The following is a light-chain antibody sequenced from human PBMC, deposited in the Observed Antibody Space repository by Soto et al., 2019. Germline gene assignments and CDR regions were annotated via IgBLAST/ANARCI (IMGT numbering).Light chain of an antibody. CDR2: DAS. CDR1: QSVSSY. Sequence: ESIFTQSPATLSLSPGERAPLSCRASQSVSSYLAWYQQKPGQAPRLLIYDASNRATGIPARFSGTGSGTDFTLTISSLEPEDFAVYYCQQRSNWLPAWTFGQGTKVDIK. V-gene: IGKV3-11*01. CDR3: QQRSNWLPAWT. J-gene: IGKJ1*01.